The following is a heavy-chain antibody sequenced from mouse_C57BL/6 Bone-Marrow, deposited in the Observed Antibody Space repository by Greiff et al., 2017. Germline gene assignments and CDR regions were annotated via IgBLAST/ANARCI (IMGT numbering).Heavy chain of an antibody. CDR2: IYPRSGNT. CDR3: ARGGLGRFAY. CDR1: GYTFTSYG. J-gene: IGHJ3*01. V-gene: IGHV1-81*01. D-gene: IGHD4-1*01. Sequence: QVQLQQSGAELARPGASVKLSCKASGYTFTSYGISWVKQGTGQGLEWIGEIYPRSGNTYYNEKFKGKATLTADKSSSTAYMELRSLTSEDSAVYFCARGGLGRFAYWGQGTLVTVSA.